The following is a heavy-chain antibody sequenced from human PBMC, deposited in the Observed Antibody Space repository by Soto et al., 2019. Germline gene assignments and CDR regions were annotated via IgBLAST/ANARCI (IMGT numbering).Heavy chain of an antibody. CDR2: IKQDESEK. V-gene: IGHV3-7*03. CDR1: GFTFSSYW. D-gene: IGHD3-22*01. CDR3: ARGDYFDRRFDY. J-gene: IGHJ4*02. Sequence: GGSLRLSCATSGFTFSSYWMSWVRQPPGKGLEWVATIKQDESEKYYVDSVKGRFTVSRDNAKNSLYLQMNTLRAEDTAVYYCARGDYFDRRFDYWGQGILVTVSS.